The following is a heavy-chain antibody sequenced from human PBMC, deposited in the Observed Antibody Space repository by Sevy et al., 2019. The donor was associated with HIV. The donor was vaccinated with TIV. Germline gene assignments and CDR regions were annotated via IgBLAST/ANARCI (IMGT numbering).Heavy chain of an antibody. Sequence: GGSLRLSCTASGFPFGSYEMNWVRQAPGKGLESVSYISNSGSAKYYSDSVRGRFTISRDNAKNSLYLQMNSLRAEDTAVYYCARDLPPSATTVAHFDYWGRGTLVTVSS. J-gene: IGHJ4*02. D-gene: IGHD4-17*01. CDR1: GFPFGSYE. V-gene: IGHV3-48*03. CDR2: ISNSGSAK. CDR3: ARDLPPSATTVAHFDY.